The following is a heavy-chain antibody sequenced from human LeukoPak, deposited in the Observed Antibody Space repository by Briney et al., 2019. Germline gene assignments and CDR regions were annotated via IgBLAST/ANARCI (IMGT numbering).Heavy chain of an antibody. CDR1: GFTFSSYA. CDR2: ISGSGGST. Sequence: GGSLRLSCAASGFTFSSYAMNWVRQAPGKGLEWVSGISGSGGSTYYADSVKGRFTISRDNSKNTLYLQMNSLRAEDTAVYYCAKVPLVVTTFDYWGQGTLVTVSS. J-gene: IGHJ4*02. V-gene: IGHV3-23*01. D-gene: IGHD4-17*01. CDR3: AKVPLVVTTFDY.